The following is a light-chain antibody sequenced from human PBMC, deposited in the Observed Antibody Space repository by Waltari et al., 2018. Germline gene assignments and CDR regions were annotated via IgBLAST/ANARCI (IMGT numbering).Light chain of an antibody. Sequence: EIVLTQSPGTLSLSPGERATLSCRASQSVSRALAWYQQNPGQAPRLLSYGASNRATGIPDRFSGSGSGTDFSLIISRLEPEEFAVYYCQHYVSLPVTFGQGTKVEIK. CDR1: QSVSRA. CDR2: GAS. J-gene: IGKJ1*01. V-gene: IGKV3-20*01. CDR3: QHYVSLPVT.